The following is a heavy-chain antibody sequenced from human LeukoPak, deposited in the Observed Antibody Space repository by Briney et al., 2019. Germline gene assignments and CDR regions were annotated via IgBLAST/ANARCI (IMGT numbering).Heavy chain of an antibody. CDR1: GFTFSSYS. J-gene: IGHJ4*02. CDR3: ARSLGYCSSTSCYYFDY. Sequence: PGGSLRLSCAASGFTFSSYSMNWVRQAPGKGLEWVSSISSSSSYIYYADSVEGRFTISRDNAKNSLYPQMNSLRAEDTAVYYCARSLGYCSSTSCYYFDYWGQGTLVTVSS. D-gene: IGHD2-2*01. V-gene: IGHV3-21*01. CDR2: ISSSSSYI.